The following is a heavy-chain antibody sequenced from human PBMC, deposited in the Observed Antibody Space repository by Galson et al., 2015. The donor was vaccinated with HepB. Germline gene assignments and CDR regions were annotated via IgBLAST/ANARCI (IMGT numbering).Heavy chain of an antibody. D-gene: IGHD3-22*01. CDR3: AKGDSSGFFHSLDY. J-gene: IGHJ4*02. CDR1: GFTFSSYG. CDR2: ISYDGSSK. V-gene: IGHV3-30*18. Sequence: SLRLSCAASGFTFSSYGMHWVRQAPGKGLEWVALISYDGSSKYYADSVKGRFTISRDNSKNTLYLQMNSLRAEDTAVYYCAKGDSSGFFHSLDYWGQGTLVTVSS.